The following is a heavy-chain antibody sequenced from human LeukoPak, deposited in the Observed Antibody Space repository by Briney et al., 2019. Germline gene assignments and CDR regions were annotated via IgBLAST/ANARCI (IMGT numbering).Heavy chain of an antibody. CDR2: TYYGSKWSN. CDR3: TRGRNSAFDY. V-gene: IGHV6-1*01. Sequence: SQTLSLTCVISGDSVSSNGVAWNWVRQSPSRGLEWLGRTYYGSKWSNDYALSVKSRITINPDTSKNQFSLQLNSVTPEDTAVYYCTRGRNSAFDYWGQGTLVAVSS. J-gene: IGHJ4*02. CDR1: GDSVSSNGVA. D-gene: IGHD1-14*01.